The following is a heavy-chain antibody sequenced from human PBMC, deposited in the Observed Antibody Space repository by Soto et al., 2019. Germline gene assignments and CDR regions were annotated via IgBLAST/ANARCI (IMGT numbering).Heavy chain of an antibody. J-gene: IGHJ4*02. D-gene: IGHD1-1*01. CDR1: GGSISSGGTGSY. CDR3: ASGHDAYKVRY. Sequence: QVQLQESGPGLVKPSQTLSLTCTVSGGSISSGGTGSYWTWIRQLPGKGLEWIGYIYYTGNTYYNPSLKNRPTISIDTSENQFSLKLTSVTAADTAVYFWASGHDAYKVRYWGQGTLVTVSS. CDR2: IYYTGNT. V-gene: IGHV4-31*03.